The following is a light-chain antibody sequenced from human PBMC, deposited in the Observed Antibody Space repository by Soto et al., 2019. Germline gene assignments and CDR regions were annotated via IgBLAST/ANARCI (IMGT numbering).Light chain of an antibody. CDR3: SSYTSSNSLVV. CDR1: SSDVGSYNF. CDR2: EVS. Sequence: QSALTQPASVSGSPGQSITISCTGTSSDVGSYNFVSWYQQHPGKAPKLMIYEVSHRPSGVSNRFSGSKSGNTASLTISGLQAEEEADYFCSSYTSSNSLVVFGGGTKLTVL. V-gene: IGLV2-14*01. J-gene: IGLJ2*01.